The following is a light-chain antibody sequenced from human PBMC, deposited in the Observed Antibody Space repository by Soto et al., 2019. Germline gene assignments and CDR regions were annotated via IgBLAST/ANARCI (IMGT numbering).Light chain of an antibody. J-gene: IGKJ4*01. CDR3: QQHGTLPLT. CDR2: DAS. CDR1: QGIKSA. Sequence: AIQLTQSPSSLSASTGDRVAISCRASQGIKSALVWYQQKPGKSPKLLVYDASSLEGGVPSRFSGSGYGTDFTLPITSLQPEDLATYYCQQHGTLPLTFGGGTKMEIK. V-gene: IGKV1-13*02.